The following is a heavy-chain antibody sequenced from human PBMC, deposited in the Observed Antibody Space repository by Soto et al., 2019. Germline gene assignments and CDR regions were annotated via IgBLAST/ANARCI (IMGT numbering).Heavy chain of an antibody. V-gene: IGHV5-51*01. CDR2: IYPGDSDT. CDR3: ARVPEREERSPNNWFDP. J-gene: IGHJ5*02. CDR1: GYSFTSYW. D-gene: IGHD1-26*01. Sequence: GESLKISCKGSGYSFTSYWIGWVRQMPGKGLEWMGIIYPGDSDTRYSPSFQGQVTISAAKSISTAYLQWSSLKASDAAMYYCARVPEREERSPNNWFDPWGQGTLVTVSS.